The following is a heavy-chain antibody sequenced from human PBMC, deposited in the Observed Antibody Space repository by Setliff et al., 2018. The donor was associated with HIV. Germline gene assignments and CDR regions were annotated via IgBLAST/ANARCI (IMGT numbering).Heavy chain of an antibody. V-gene: IGHV3-21*01. D-gene: IGHD6-25*01. Sequence: GGSLRLSCAASGFTFSSYTMNWVRQAPGKGLEWVSSISSSSYYIYYADSVKGRFTISGDNAKNSLFLQMNSLRAEDTAVYYCVKRDRGYNYYYYYYMDVWGKGTTVTVSS. CDR3: VKRDRGYNYYYYYYMDV. J-gene: IGHJ6*03. CDR1: GFTFSSYT. CDR2: ISSSSYYI.